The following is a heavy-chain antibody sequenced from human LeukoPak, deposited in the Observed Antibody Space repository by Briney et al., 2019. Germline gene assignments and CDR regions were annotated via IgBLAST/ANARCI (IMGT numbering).Heavy chain of an antibody. CDR2: IWYDGSNK. Sequence: PGGSLRLSCAASGFTFSSYGMHWVRQAPGKGLEWVAVIWYDGSNKYYADSVKGRFTISRDNSKNTLYLQMNSLRAEDTAVYYCARETYDSSGGIDYWGQGTLVTVSS. V-gene: IGHV3-33*01. J-gene: IGHJ4*02. CDR1: GFTFSSYG. CDR3: ARETYDSSGGIDY. D-gene: IGHD3-22*01.